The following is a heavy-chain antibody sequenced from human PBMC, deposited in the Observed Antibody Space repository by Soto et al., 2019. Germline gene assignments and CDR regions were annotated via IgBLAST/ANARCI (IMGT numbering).Heavy chain of an antibody. J-gene: IGHJ5*02. CDR3: ARGGGEFDA. CDR2: INHSGNT. CDR1: GASLSDNY. Sequence: SETLSLTCAVYGASLSDNYCNWLRQPPGKGLEWIGEINHSGNTNYNPSLRSRVTISIDTTKNQLSLTLRSVSAADADVYYCARGGGEFDAWGQGTPVTVSS. D-gene: IGHD2-21*01. V-gene: IGHV4-34*01.